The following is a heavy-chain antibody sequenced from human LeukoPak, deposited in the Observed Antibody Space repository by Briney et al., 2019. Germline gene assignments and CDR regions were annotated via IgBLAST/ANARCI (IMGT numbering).Heavy chain of an antibody. CDR3: ARDRAGSYYYDSSGYPDDAFDI. Sequence: SETLSLTCTVSGGSISSGSYYWSWIRQPAGKGLEWIGRIYTSGSTNYNPSLKSRVTISVDTSKNQFSLKLSSVTAADTAVYYCARDRAGSYYYDSSGYPDDAFDIWGQGTMVTVSS. CDR2: IYTSGST. D-gene: IGHD3-22*01. CDR1: GGSISSGSYY. J-gene: IGHJ3*02. V-gene: IGHV4-61*02.